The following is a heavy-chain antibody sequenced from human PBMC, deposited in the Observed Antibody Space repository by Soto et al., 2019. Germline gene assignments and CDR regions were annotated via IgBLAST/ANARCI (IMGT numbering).Heavy chain of an antibody. V-gene: IGHV4-39*01. D-gene: IGHD2-2*01. CDR2: IYYSGST. CDR1: GGSISSSSYY. Sequence: QLQLQESGPGLVKPSETLSLTCTVSGGSISSSSYYWGWIRQPPGKGLEWIGSIYYSGSTYYNPSLKSRVTISVDTSKNQFSLKLSSVTAADTAVYYCARHSRRYYFDYWGQGTLVTVSS. J-gene: IGHJ4*02. CDR3: ARHSRRYYFDY.